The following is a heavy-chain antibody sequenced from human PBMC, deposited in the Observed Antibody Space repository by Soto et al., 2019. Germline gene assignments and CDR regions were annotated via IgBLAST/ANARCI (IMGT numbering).Heavy chain of an antibody. Sequence: PGGSLRLSCAASGFTFSTFVMNWVRQAPGKGLEWVSAISSSGGSTFYADSVKGRFTISRDNSKNTLYLQMDSLRVEDTAIYYCTKDWRVDSWGQGALVTVSS. J-gene: IGHJ4*02. CDR3: TKDWRVDS. V-gene: IGHV3-23*01. CDR1: GFTFSTFV. CDR2: ISSSGGST.